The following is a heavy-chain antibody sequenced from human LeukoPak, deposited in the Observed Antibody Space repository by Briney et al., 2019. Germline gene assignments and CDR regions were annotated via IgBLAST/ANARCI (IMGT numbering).Heavy chain of an antibody. CDR1: GYTFTRYD. J-gene: IGHJ5*02. Sequence: GASVKVSCKASGYTFTRYDINSLRQATGQGLEWLGWMNPNSGNTGYAQKFQGRVTMTSDTSIDTAYMELSSLRSDDTAVYYCAREILDGSKGASENWFDPWGQGTLVTVSS. D-gene: IGHD4-23*01. CDR2: MNPNSGNT. V-gene: IGHV1-8*02. CDR3: AREILDGSKGASENWFDP.